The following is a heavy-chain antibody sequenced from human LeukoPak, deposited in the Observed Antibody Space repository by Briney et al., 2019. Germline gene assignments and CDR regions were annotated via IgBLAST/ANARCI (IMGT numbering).Heavy chain of an antibody. Sequence: SETLSLTCAVYGGSFSGYYWSWIRQPPGEGLEWIGEINHSGSTNYNPSLKSRVTISVDTSKNQFSLKLSSVTAADTAVYYCARGFYDFWSGYYIDYWGQGTLVTVSS. D-gene: IGHD3-3*01. J-gene: IGHJ4*02. V-gene: IGHV4-34*01. CDR1: GGSFSGYY. CDR2: INHSGST. CDR3: ARGFYDFWSGYYIDY.